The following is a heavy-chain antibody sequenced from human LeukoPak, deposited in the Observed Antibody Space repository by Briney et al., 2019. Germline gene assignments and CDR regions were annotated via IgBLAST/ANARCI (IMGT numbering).Heavy chain of an antibody. CDR1: GFTFSSYS. D-gene: IGHD6-19*01. CDR3: ARDYIAVAGTGSNFDY. J-gene: IGHJ4*02. V-gene: IGHV3-21*01. CDR2: ISSSSSYI. Sequence: GGSLRLSCAASGFTFSSYSMNWVRQAPGKGLEWVSSISSSSSYIYYADSVKGRFTISRDNAKNSLYLQMNSLRAEDTAVYYCARDYIAVAGTGSNFDYWGQGTLVTVSS.